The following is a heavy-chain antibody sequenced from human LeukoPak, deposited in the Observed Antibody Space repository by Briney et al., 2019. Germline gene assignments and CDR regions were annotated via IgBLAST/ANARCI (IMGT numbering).Heavy chain of an antibody. CDR2: INPNSGGT. J-gene: IGHJ4*02. Sequence: ASVKVSCKASGYTFTGYYMHRVRQAPGQGLEWMGWINPNSGGTNYAQKFQGRVTMTRDTSISTAYMELSRLRSDDTAVYYCARVPYDSSGYYQYWGQGTLVTVSS. CDR3: ARVPYDSSGYYQY. CDR1: GYTFTGYY. V-gene: IGHV1-2*02. D-gene: IGHD3-22*01.